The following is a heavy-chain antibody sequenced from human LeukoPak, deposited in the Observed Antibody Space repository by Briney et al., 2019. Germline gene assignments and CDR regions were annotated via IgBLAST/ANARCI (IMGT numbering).Heavy chain of an antibody. D-gene: IGHD1-26*01. CDR3: ARDQGGQSYYYYYGMDV. Sequence: PGGSLRLSCAASGFTVSSNYMSWVRQAPGKGLEWVSVIYSGGSTYYADSVKGRFTISRDNSKNTLYPQMNSLRAEDTAVYYCARDQGGQSYYYYYGMDVWGQGTTVTVSS. CDR2: IYSGGST. CDR1: GFTVSSNY. J-gene: IGHJ6*02. V-gene: IGHV3-66*01.